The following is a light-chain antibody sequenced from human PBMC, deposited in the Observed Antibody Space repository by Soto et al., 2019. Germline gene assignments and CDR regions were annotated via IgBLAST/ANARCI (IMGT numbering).Light chain of an antibody. V-gene: IGLV3-21*04. CDR3: QVWDSSSDPHVV. Sequence: SYELTQPPSVSVAPGKTARITCGGNNIGSKSVHWYQQKPGHAPVLVIYYNSARPSGIPERFSGSNSGNTATLTMSRVEAGDEADYYCQVWDSSSDPHVVFGGGTKLTVL. J-gene: IGLJ2*01. CDR2: YNS. CDR1: NIGSKS.